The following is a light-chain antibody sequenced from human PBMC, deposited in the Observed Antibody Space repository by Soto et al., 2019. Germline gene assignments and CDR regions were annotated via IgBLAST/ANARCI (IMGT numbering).Light chain of an antibody. J-gene: IGKJ1*01. CDR1: QSISTL. CDR3: RQHNSYSSWT. CDR2: DAA. Sequence: DIQMTQSPSTLSGYVGDRVTITCRASQSISTLLAWYQQKQGKAPELLLSDAASLESGVAPRFSSGRSGAEVSLTISSLQHDDYVTNYCRQHNSYSSWTFGQGTKVDIK. V-gene: IGKV1-5*01.